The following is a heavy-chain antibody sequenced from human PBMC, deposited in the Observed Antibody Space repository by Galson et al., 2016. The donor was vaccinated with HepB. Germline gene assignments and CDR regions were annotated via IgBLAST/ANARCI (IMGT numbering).Heavy chain of an antibody. CDR1: GFTFRTYS. J-gene: IGHJ4*02. D-gene: IGHD2-21*01. V-gene: IGHV3-21*01. CDR2: ISSSSNYI. Sequence: SLRLSCAASGFTFRTYSMNWVRQAPGKGLEWVSSISSSSNYIYYADSMQGRFTIARDSSKNTLYLQMSSLKVEDTAVYYCAVVGDVSRDWGQGTLVTVSS. CDR3: AVVGDVSRD.